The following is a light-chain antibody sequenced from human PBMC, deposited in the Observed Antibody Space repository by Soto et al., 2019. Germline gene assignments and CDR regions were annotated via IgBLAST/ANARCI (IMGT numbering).Light chain of an antibody. V-gene: IGKV1-39*01. CDR3: QQVNVYPST. Sequence: DIQLTQSPSTLSAAVGDRVTITCRASQSISSYLNWYQQKPGKAPKLLIYAASSLQSGVPSRFSGGGSGTDFTLTISSLQPEDFATYYCQQVNVYPSTFGGGTKVDNK. CDR2: AAS. CDR1: QSISSY. J-gene: IGKJ4*01.